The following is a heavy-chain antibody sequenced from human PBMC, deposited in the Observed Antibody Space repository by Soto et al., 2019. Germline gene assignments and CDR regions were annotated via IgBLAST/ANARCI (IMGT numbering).Heavy chain of an antibody. V-gene: IGHV1-18*01. CDR3: ARALGYCNSSGCFRNRFDP. CDR1: GYSFRTHG. CDR2: ISTYDDKT. Sequence: QVQLVQSGAEMKTPGASVKVSFRASGYSFRTHGISWVRQAPGQGLEWMGWISTYDDKTNFPQKFQGRITMTTDTTTSTVYMELRSLRSDDTAVYFCARALGYCNSSGCFRNRFDPCGQGTLVNVSS. D-gene: IGHD2-15*01. J-gene: IGHJ5*02.